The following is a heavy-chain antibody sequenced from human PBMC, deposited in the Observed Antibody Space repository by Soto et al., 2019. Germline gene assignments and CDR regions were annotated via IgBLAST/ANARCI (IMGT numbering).Heavy chain of an antibody. CDR3: ARVGGRDNWFDP. CDR2: IYYSGST. J-gene: IGHJ5*02. V-gene: IGHV4-59*01. Sequence: SETLSLTCTVSGGSISSYYWSWIRQPPGKGLEWIGYIYYSGSTNYNPSLKSRVTISVDTSKNQFSLKLSSVTAADTAVYYCARVGGRDNWFDPWGQGTLVTVPS. CDR1: GGSISSYY. D-gene: IGHD2-15*01.